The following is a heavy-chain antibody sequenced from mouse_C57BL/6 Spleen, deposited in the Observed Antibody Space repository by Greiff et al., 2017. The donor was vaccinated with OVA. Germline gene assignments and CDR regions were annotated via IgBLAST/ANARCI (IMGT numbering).Heavy chain of an antibody. CDR3: ARDSNYLYYAMDY. CDR2: INPNNGGT. J-gene: IGHJ4*01. CDR1: GYTFTDYY. D-gene: IGHD2-5*01. Sequence: VQLQQSGPELVKPGASVKISCKASGYTFTDYYMNWVKQSHGKSLEWIGDINPNNGGTSYNQKFKGKATLTVDKSSSTAYMELRSLTSEDSAVYYCARDSNYLYYAMDYWGQGTSVTVSS. V-gene: IGHV1-26*01.